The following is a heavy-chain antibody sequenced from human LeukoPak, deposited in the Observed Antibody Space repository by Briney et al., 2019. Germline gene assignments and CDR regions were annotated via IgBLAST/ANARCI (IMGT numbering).Heavy chain of an antibody. V-gene: IGHV4-38-2*02. J-gene: IGHJ4*02. CDR1: GYSISSGYY. D-gene: IGHD5-18*01. CDR2: IYHSGST. Sequence: SETLSLTCTVSGYSISSGYYWGWIRQPPGKGLEWIGSIYHSGSTYYNPSLKSRVTISVDTSKNQFSLKLSSVTAADTAVYYCARVLNYGYVDYWGQGTLVTVSS. CDR3: ARVLNYGYVDY.